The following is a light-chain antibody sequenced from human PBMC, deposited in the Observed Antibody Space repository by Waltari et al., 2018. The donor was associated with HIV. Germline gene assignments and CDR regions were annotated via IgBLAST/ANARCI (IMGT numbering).Light chain of an antibody. Sequence: EIVLTQSPATLSLSPGDRATLSCRASQSVSSYLAWYQHKPGQAPRLLIYDASNSATGIPARFSGSGSGTDFTLTISSLEPEDCAVYYCQQRSNWPYTFGQGTKLEIK. CDR1: QSVSSY. CDR3: QQRSNWPYT. J-gene: IGKJ2*01. CDR2: DAS. V-gene: IGKV3-11*01.